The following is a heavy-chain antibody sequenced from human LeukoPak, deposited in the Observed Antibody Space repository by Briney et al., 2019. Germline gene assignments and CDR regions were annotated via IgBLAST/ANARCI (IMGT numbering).Heavy chain of an antibody. Sequence: PGGSLRLSCAASGFTFTNYALHWVRQAPGKGLEWVAVISYDGTNKYYADSVKGQFTISRDNSKNTLSLQMNSLRAEDTALYYCARGFVLGAAKNYFDYWGQGALVTVSS. D-gene: IGHD2-21*02. J-gene: IGHJ4*02. CDR3: ARGFVLGAAKNYFDY. CDR1: GFTFTNYA. V-gene: IGHV3-30-3*01. CDR2: ISYDGTNK.